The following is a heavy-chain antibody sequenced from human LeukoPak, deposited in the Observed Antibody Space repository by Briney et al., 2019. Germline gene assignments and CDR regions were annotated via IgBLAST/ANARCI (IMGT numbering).Heavy chain of an antibody. Sequence: VASVKVSCKVSGYTLAELFMHWVRQTPGKGLEWMGSFDPEDGETFYAQKFQGRVTMTEDTSTDTAYMELSSLRSEDTAVYYCARDRGYSSSWSDYWGQGTLVTVSS. J-gene: IGHJ4*02. V-gene: IGHV1-24*01. D-gene: IGHD6-13*01. CDR1: GYTLAELF. CDR2: FDPEDGET. CDR3: ARDRGYSSSWSDY.